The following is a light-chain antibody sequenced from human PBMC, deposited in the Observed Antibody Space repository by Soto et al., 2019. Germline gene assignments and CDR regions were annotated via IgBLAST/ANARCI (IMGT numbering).Light chain of an antibody. CDR2: DVS. V-gene: IGLV2-8*01. CDR3: SSYTDRNNLV. J-gene: IGLJ1*01. Sequence: QSVLTQSPSASGSPGQSVTISCTGTSSEIGGYNSVSWYQQHPGKAPKVMIYDVSKRPSGVPDRFSGSKSGNTASLTVSALQAEDEADYYCSSYTDRNNLVFGTGTKVTVL. CDR1: SSEIGGYNS.